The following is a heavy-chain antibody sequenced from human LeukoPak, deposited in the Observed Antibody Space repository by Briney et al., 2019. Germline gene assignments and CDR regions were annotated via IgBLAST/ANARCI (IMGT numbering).Heavy chain of an antibody. CDR1: GGSVSSGRYY. D-gene: IGHD3-10*01. CDR3: AGYGSGSYHKAFDY. CDR2: VHSSGYT. Sequence: SETLSLTCTVSGGSVSSGRYYWSWIRQPPGKGLEWIAYVHSSGYTSYNPSLKSRVTISIDTSKNQFSLKLNSVTAADTAVYYCAGYGSGSYHKAFDYWGQGTLVTVSS. V-gene: IGHV4-61*01. J-gene: IGHJ4*02.